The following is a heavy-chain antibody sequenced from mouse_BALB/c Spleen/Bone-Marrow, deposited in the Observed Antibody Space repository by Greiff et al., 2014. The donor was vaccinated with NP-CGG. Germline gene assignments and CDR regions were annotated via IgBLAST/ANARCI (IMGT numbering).Heavy chain of an antibody. CDR3: ARYYYGSSYFDY. V-gene: IGHV14-3*02. CDR1: GFNIEDTY. D-gene: IGHD1-1*01. CDR2: IGPANGNT. Sequence: VQLQQSGAELVKPGASVKLSCTASGFNIEDTYMHWVKQRPEQGLEWIGRIGPANGNTKYDPKFQGKATITADTSSNTAYLQLSSLTSEDTAVYYCARYYYGSSYFDYWGQGTTLTVSS. J-gene: IGHJ2*01.